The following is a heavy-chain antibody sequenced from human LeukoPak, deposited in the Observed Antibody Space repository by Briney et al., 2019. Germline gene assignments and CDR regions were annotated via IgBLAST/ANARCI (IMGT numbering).Heavy chain of an antibody. CDR3: ARDVEQWLVRVYYFDY. Sequence: GGSLRLSCATSGFTLSSYSMNWVRQAPGKGLEWVSYISSGSTTIYYAYSVKGRFTISRDNAKNSLYLQMNSLRAEDTAVYYCARDVEQWLVRVYYFDYWGQGTLVTVSS. CDR1: GFTLSSYS. D-gene: IGHD6-19*01. V-gene: IGHV3-48*01. CDR2: ISSGSTTI. J-gene: IGHJ4*02.